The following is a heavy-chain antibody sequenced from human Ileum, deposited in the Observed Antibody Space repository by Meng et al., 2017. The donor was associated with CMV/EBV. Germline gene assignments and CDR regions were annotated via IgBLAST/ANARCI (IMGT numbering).Heavy chain of an antibody. V-gene: IGHV1-69*05. CDR1: FSSSA. J-gene: IGHJ6*02. Sequence: FSSSAISWVRQAPGQGLEWMGGIIPIFGTANSAQKFQGRVTITTDESTSTAYMELSSLRSEDTAVYYCARGLWSGYYRYYYYGMDIWGQGTTVTVSS. D-gene: IGHD3-3*01. CDR3: ARGLWSGYYRYYYYGMDI. CDR2: IIPIFGTA.